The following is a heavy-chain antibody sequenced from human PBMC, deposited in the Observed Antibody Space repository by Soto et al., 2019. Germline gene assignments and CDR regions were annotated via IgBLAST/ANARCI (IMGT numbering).Heavy chain of an antibody. CDR3: SRHYCSGGSCYYYGMDV. D-gene: IGHD2-15*01. CDR2: IYYSGST. Sequence: PSETLSLTCTVSGGSISSGDYYWSWIRQPPGKGLEWIGYIYYSGSTYYNPSLKSRVSISVDTSKSQFSLKLNSVTAADTALYYCSRHYCSGGSCYYYGMDVWGQGTTVTVSS. CDR1: GGSISSGDYY. J-gene: IGHJ6*02. V-gene: IGHV4-30-4*01.